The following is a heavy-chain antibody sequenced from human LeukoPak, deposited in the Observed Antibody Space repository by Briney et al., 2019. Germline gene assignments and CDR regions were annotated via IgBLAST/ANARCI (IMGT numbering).Heavy chain of an antibody. Sequence: SGPALVKPTQTLTLTCTFSGFSLSTSGMRVSWIRQPPGKALEWLSRIDWDDDKFYSTSPKTRLTISKDTSKNQVVLTMTNMDPVDTATYYCARTPPDSSGFDYWGQGTLVTVSS. CDR2: IDWDDDK. V-gene: IGHV2-70*04. J-gene: IGHJ4*02. CDR1: GFSLSTSGMR. CDR3: ARTPPDSSGFDY. D-gene: IGHD3-22*01.